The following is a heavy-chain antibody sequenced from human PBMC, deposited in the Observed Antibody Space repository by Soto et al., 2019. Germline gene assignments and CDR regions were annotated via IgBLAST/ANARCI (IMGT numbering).Heavy chain of an antibody. J-gene: IGHJ6*02. CDR2: TYYRSKWYN. CDR3: ARDSGYSSSWYEIYYYYGMYV. V-gene: IGHV6-1*01. D-gene: IGHD6-13*01. Sequence: SQTLSLTCAISGDSVSSNSAAWNWIRQSPSRGLEWLGRTYYRSKWYNDYAVSVKSRITINPDTSKNQFSLQLNSVTPEDTAAYYCARDSGYSSSWYEIYYYYGMYVWGQGTTVTVSS. CDR1: GDSVSSNSAA.